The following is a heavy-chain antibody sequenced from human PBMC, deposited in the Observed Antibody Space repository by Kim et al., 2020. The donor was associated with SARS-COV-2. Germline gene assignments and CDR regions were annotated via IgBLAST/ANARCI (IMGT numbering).Heavy chain of an antibody. Sequence: SETLSLTCAVYGGSFSGYYWSWIRQPPGKGLEWIGEINHSGSTNYNPSLKSRVTISVDTSKNQFSLKLSSVTAADTAVYYCARESEYSSSWYVGYYYYGMDVWGQGTTVTVSS. CDR2: INHSGST. D-gene: IGHD6-13*01. V-gene: IGHV4-34*01. CDR3: ARESEYSSSWYVGYYYYGMDV. J-gene: IGHJ6*02. CDR1: GGSFSGYY.